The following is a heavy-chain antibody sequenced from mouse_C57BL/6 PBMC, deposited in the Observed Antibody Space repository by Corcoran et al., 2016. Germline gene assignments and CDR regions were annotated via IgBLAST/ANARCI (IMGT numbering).Heavy chain of an antibody. V-gene: IGHV3-6*01. CDR1: GYSITSGYY. Sequence: DVQLQESGPGLVKPSQSLSLTCSVTGYSITSGYYWNWIRQFPGNKLEWMGYISYDGSNNYNPSLKNRISITRDTSKNQFFLKLNSVTTEDTATYYCARGYYYGSSPPFDYWGQGTTLTVSS. D-gene: IGHD1-1*01. J-gene: IGHJ2*01. CDR3: ARGYYYGSSPPFDY. CDR2: ISYDGSN.